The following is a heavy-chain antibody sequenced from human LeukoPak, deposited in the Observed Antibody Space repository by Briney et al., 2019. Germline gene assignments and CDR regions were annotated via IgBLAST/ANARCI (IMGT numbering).Heavy chain of an antibody. V-gene: IGHV4-30-2*01. CDR2: IYHSGST. CDR3: ASGRNYFDY. CDR1: GGSISSGGYS. J-gene: IGHJ4*02. Sequence: SETLSLTCAVSGGSISSGGYSWSWIRQPPGKGLEWIGYIYHSGSTYYNPSLKSRVTISVDRSKNQFSLKLSSVTAAGTAVYYCASGRNYFDYWGQGTLVTVSS.